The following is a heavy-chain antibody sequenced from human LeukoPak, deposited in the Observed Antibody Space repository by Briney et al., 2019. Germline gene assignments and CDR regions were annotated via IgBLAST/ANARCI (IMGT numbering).Heavy chain of an antibody. CDR3: AKARIVAAGTGAFDV. CDR1: EFTVSSYG. D-gene: IGHD6-13*01. CDR2: FSATDGSA. V-gene: IGHV3-23*01. J-gene: IGHJ3*01. Sequence: GESLRLSCAASEFTVSSYGMTWVRQAPGKGLEWVSAFSATDGSAQYAESVRGRFTISRDNSKNSLYLQMNSLRDEDTAVYFCAKARIVAAGTGAFDVSGQGTMVTVFS.